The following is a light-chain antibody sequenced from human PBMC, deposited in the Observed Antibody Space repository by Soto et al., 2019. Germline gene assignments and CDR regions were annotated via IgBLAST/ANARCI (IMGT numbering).Light chain of an antibody. J-gene: IGKJ4*01. CDR1: QSVSSR. Sequence: PGERATLSCRASQSVSSRLAWYQQKPGQAPRLLIYDVSNRATGIPARFSGSGSGTDFALTISSLEPEDFATYYCQKYDSGLRTFGGGTTVEIK. CDR3: QKYDSGLRT. CDR2: DVS. V-gene: IGKV3-11*01.